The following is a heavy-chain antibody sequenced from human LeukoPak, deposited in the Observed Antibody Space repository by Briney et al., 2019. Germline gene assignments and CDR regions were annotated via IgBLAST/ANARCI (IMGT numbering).Heavy chain of an antibody. Sequence: GGSLRLSCAASGFTFSTYAMTWVRQAPGKGLEWVSAIRGDGATKFYADSVKGRFTISRDNAKNSLYLQMNSLRAEDTGVYYCARDKEAQGSSWPHYFDYWGQGTLVTVSS. CDR2: IRGDGATK. V-gene: IGHV3-23*01. D-gene: IGHD6-13*01. CDR3: ARDKEAQGSSWPHYFDY. J-gene: IGHJ4*02. CDR1: GFTFSTYA.